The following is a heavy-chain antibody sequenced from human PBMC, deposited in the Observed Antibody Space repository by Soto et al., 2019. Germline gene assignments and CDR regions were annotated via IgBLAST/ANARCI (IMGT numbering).Heavy chain of an antibody. Sequence: SETLSLTCTVSGGSISSYCWSWIRQPPGKGLEWIGCIYYSGSTNYNPSLKSRVTISVDTSKNQFSLKLSSVTAADTAVYSCVNPTEFLLPASGMDVWGQGTTVTVSS. D-gene: IGHD3-10*01. CDR2: IYYSGST. J-gene: IGHJ6*02. CDR1: GGSISSYC. V-gene: IGHV4-59*08. CDR3: VNPTEFLLPASGMDV.